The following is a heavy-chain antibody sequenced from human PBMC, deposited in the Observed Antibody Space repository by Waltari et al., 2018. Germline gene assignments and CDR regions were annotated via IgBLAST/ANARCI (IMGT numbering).Heavy chain of an antibody. J-gene: IGHJ6*02. Sequence: QVQLVQSGAEVKKPGASVKVSCKASGYTFTSYDINWVRQATGPGLEWMGWMNPNSGNTGYAQKFQGRVTMTRNTSISTAYMELSSLRSEDTAVYYCAREEVVPAAASYYYYYYGMDVWGQGTTVTVSS. CDR1: GYTFTSYD. V-gene: IGHV1-8*01. CDR3: AREEVVPAAASYYYYYYGMDV. D-gene: IGHD2-2*01. CDR2: MNPNSGNT.